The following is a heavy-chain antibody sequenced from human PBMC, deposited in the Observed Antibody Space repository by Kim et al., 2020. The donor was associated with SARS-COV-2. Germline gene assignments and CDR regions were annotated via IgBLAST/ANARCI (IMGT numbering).Heavy chain of an antibody. Sequence: GGSLRLSCAASGFTFSSYGMHWVRQAPGKGLEWVAVISYDGSNKYYADSVKGRFTISRDNSKNTLYLQMNSLRAEDTAVYYCAKEGPPMVSIGWYPPIYWGQGTLVTVSS. CDR3: AKEGPPMVSIGWYPPIY. D-gene: IGHD2-15*01. J-gene: IGHJ4*02. CDR1: GFTFSSYG. CDR2: ISYDGSNK. V-gene: IGHV3-30*18.